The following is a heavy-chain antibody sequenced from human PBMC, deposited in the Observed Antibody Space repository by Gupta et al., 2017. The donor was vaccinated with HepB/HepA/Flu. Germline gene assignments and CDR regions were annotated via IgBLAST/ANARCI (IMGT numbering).Heavy chain of an antibody. CDR2: SSNSASTI. D-gene: IGHD3-10*01. V-gene: IGHV3-48*03. CDR3: ARDKGGSGSAYYFYYGMDV. J-gene: IGHJ6*02. Sequence: ELQLVESGGGLVQPGASLRLSCSASAFSFSDYDMNLFRQAPGKGLEWVSYSSNSASTIHYADSVKGRFTIARDNARNSVHLQMNNLRVEDTAVYYCARDKGGSGSAYYFYYGMDVWGQGTTVTVSS. CDR1: AFSFSDYD.